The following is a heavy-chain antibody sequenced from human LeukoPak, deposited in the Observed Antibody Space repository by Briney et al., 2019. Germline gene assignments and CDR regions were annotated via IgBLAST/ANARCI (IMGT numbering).Heavy chain of an antibody. CDR2: IYYSGST. Sequence: SETLSLTCTVSGGSISSGGYYWSWIRQHPGRGLEWIGYIYYSGSTYYNPSLKSRVTISVDTSKNQFSLKLSSVTAADTAVYYCARDSPSAAAGIDYWGQGTLVTVSS. D-gene: IGHD6-13*01. CDR1: GGSISSGGYY. CDR3: ARDSPSAAAGIDY. J-gene: IGHJ4*02. V-gene: IGHV4-31*03.